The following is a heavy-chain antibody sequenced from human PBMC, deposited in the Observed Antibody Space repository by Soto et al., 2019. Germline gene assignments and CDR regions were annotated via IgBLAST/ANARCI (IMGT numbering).Heavy chain of an antibody. J-gene: IGHJ4*02. V-gene: IGHV3-30*18. CDR3: AKDQDIVVVPAAIPDY. D-gene: IGHD2-2*02. CDR2: ISYDGSNK. CDR1: GFTFSSYG. Sequence: GGSLRLSCAASGFTFSSYGMHWVRQAPGKGLEWVAVISYDGSNKYYADSVKGRFTISRDNSKNTLYLQMNSLRAEDTAVYYCAKDQDIVVVPAAIPDYWGQGTLVTVSS.